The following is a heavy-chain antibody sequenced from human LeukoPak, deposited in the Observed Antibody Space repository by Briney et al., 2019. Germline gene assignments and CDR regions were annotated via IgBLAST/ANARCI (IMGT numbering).Heavy chain of an antibody. D-gene: IGHD5-18*01. CDR3: ARLLVDTANKFAEHYFDY. CDR1: GGTFSSYA. V-gene: IGHV1-69*04. CDR2: IIPIFGIA. J-gene: IGHJ4*01. Sequence: SVKVSCKASGGTFSSYAISWVRQAPGQGLEWMGRIIPIFGIANYAQKFQGRVTITADKSTSTAYMELSSLRSEDTAVYYCARLLVDTANKFAEHYFDYWGHGTLVTVSS.